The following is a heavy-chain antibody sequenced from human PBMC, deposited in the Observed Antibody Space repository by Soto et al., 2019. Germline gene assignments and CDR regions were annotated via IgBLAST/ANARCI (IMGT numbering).Heavy chain of an antibody. CDR2: ISSSSSYI. CDR1: GFTFSSYS. V-gene: IGHV3-21*01. Sequence: EVQLVESGGGLVKPGGSLRLSCAASGFTFSSYSMNWVRQAPGKGLEWVSSISSSSSYIYYADSVKGRFTISRDNAKNSLYLQMNSLRAEDTAVYYCARHSTQVGAFDLWGQGTMVTVSS. D-gene: IGHD4-4*01. J-gene: IGHJ3*01. CDR3: ARHSTQVGAFDL.